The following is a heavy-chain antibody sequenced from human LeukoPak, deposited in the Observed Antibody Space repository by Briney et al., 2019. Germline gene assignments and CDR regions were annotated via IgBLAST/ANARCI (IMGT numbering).Heavy chain of an antibody. CDR2: ISTNSYYT. D-gene: IGHD4-23*01. CDR1: GFTFSDYY. Sequence: GKSLRLSCAASGFTFSDYYMSWIRKAPGKGLEWLSYISTNSYYTNYADSVQGRFTVSRDNAKDSLYLQMTSLRAEDTAVYYCARGDGGNNAFDYWGQGTLVSVSS. J-gene: IGHJ4*02. V-gene: IGHV3-11*05. CDR3: ARGDGGNNAFDY.